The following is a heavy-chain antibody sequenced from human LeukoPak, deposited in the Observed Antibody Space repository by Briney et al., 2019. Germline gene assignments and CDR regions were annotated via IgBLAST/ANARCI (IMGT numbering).Heavy chain of an antibody. V-gene: IGHV3-53*05. CDR1: GFTVSSNY. CDR3: AREEVDYYDSSGYRD. CDR2: FYIGGTT. J-gene: IGHJ4*02. Sequence: GGSLRLSCAASGFTVSSNYMSWVRQAPGKGLEWVSVFYIGGTTYYGDSVKGRFTISRDNSKNTVYLQMNSLRLEDTAVYYCAREEVDYYDSSGYRDWGQGTLVTVSS. D-gene: IGHD3-22*01.